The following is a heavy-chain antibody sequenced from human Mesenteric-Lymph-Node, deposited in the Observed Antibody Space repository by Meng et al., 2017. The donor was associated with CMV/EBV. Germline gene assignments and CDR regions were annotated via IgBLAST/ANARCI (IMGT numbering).Heavy chain of an antibody. CDR2: IKQDGSEK. V-gene: IGHV3-7*01. J-gene: IGHJ6*02. D-gene: IGHD2-2*02. CDR3: ARDRVAYCISSSCYTNYYYSGMDV. Sequence: GESLKISCAASGLTFSSYWMSWVRQAPGKGLEWVANIKQDGSEKYYVDSVKGRFSISRDNAKNSLYLQMNSLRAEDTAVYYCARDRVAYCISSSCYTNYYYSGMDVWGQGTTVTVSS. CDR1: GLTFSSYW.